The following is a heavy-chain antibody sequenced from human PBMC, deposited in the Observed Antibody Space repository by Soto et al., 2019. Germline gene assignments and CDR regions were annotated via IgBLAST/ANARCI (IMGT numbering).Heavy chain of an antibody. V-gene: IGHV3-66*01. CDR2: IYSGGST. Sequence: GGSLRLSCAASGFTVSSTYMSLVRQAPGKGLEWVSVIYSGGSTYYADSVKGRFTISRDNSKNTLYLQMNSLRAEDTAVYYPVFGVVKTDVWGKGTTVTVSS. CDR1: GFTVSSTY. J-gene: IGHJ6*04. CDR3: VFGVVKTDV. D-gene: IGHD3-3*01.